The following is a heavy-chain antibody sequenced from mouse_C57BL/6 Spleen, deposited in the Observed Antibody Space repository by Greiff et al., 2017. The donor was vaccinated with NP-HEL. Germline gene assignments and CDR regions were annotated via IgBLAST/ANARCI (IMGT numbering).Heavy chain of an antibody. V-gene: IGHV1-9*01. CDR2: ILPGSGST. CDR1: GYTFTGYW. Sequence: VQLQQSGAELVKPGASVKLSCKATGYTFTGYWIAWVKQRPGHGLEWIGEILPGSGSTNYNEKFKGKATFTADTSSTTAYMQLSSLTTEDSAIYYCARMKDLGQGADYFDYWGQGTTRTVSS. CDR3: ARMKDLGQGADYFDY. J-gene: IGHJ2*01. D-gene: IGHD3-3*01.